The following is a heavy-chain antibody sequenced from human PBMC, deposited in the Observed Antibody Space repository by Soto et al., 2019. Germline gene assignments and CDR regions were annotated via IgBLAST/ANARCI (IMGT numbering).Heavy chain of an antibody. Sequence: PGGSLRLSCAASGFTFSSYWMSWVRQAPGKGLEWVANIKQDGGEKYYVDSVKGRFTLSRDNAQNSLQLQMNSLRAEDTAIYFCARVAYGNGWIFDHWGQGTLVTVSS. CDR2: IKQDGGEK. V-gene: IGHV3-7*01. CDR3: ARVAYGNGWIFDH. D-gene: IGHD6-19*01. CDR1: GFTFSSYW. J-gene: IGHJ4*01.